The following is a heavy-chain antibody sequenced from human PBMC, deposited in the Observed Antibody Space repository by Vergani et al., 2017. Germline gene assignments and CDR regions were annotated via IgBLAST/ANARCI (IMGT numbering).Heavy chain of an antibody. CDR2: NNHSGSS. D-gene: IGHD3-10*01. J-gene: IGHJ6*02. CDR1: GGSFSGYY. Sequence: QVQLQQWGAGLLKPSETLSLTCAVYGGSFSGYYWSWIRQPPGKGLEWIGENNHSGSSNYNPSLKSRVTISVDTSKNQFSLKLSSVTAADTAVYYCARGTRYYGSGRYYGMDVWGQGTTVTVSS. CDR3: ARGTRYYGSGRYYGMDV. V-gene: IGHV4-34*01.